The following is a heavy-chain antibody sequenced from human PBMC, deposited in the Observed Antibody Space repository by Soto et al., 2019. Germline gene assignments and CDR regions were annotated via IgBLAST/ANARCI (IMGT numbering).Heavy chain of an antibody. J-gene: IGHJ6*02. Sequence: SETLSLTCAVYGGSFSGYYWSWIRQPPGKGLEWIGEINHSGSTNYNPSLKSRVTIPVDTSKNQFSLKLSSVTAADTAVYYCARGNFGVVHYYYGMDVWGQGTTVTVSS. V-gene: IGHV4-34*01. D-gene: IGHD3-3*01. CDR3: ARGNFGVVHYYYGMDV. CDR2: INHSGST. CDR1: GGSFSGYY.